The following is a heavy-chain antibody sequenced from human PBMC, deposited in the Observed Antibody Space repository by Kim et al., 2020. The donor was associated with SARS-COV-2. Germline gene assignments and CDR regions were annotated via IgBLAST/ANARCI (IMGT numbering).Heavy chain of an antibody. CDR2: INHSGST. D-gene: IGHD6-13*01. J-gene: IGHJ4*02. CDR3: ARAPPYSSSWYLFDY. V-gene: IGHV4-34*01. Sequence: SETLSLTCAVYGGSFSGYYWSWIRQPPGKGLEWIGEINHSGSTNYNPSLKSRVTISVDTSKNQFSLKLSSVTAADTAVYYCARAPPYSSSWYLFDYWGQGTLVTVSS. CDR1: GGSFSGYY.